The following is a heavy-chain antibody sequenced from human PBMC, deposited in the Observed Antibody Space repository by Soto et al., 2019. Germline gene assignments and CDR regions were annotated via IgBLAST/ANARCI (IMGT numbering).Heavy chain of an antibody. CDR1: GFTFNNYG. Sequence: TGGSLRLSCTVSGFTFNNYGINWVRQAPGKGLEWVSSVSKSGYAYYSDSVKGRFTISRDNAKNSVSLQMNTLRVEDTAVYYCAREDSIIIPAVSDFWGQGTLVTVSS. CDR2: VSKSGYA. CDR3: AREDSIIIPAVSDF. J-gene: IGHJ4*02. D-gene: IGHD3-22*01. V-gene: IGHV3-21*01.